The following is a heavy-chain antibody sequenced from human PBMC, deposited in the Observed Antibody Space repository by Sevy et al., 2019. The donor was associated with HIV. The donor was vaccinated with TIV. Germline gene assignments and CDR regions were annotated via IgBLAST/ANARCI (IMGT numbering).Heavy chain of an antibody. CDR1: GFTFSSYW. Sequence: GGSLRLSCAASGFTFSSYWMNWVRQAPGKGLEWVANIKRDGSEKYYVDSVKGRFTISRDNAKNSLYVQMNSLRAEDTAVYYCARDCSSTSCLWGLDVWGQGTTVTVSS. J-gene: IGHJ6*02. D-gene: IGHD2-2*01. V-gene: IGHV3-7*03. CDR2: IKRDGSEK. CDR3: ARDCSSTSCLWGLDV.